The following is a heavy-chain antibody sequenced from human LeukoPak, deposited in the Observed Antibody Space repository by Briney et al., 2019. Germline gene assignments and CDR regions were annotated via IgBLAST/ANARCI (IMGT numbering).Heavy chain of an antibody. D-gene: IGHD6-6*01. V-gene: IGHV4-39*01. CDR3: ARLYSSSSVPFDY. CDR1: GGSISSSSYY. Sequence: SETLSLTCTVSGGSISSSSYYWGWIRQPPGKGLEWIGSIYYSGSIYYNPSLKSRVTISVDTSKNQFSLKLSSVTAADTAVYYCARLYSSSSVPFDYWGQGTLVTVSS. CDR2: IYYSGSI. J-gene: IGHJ4*02.